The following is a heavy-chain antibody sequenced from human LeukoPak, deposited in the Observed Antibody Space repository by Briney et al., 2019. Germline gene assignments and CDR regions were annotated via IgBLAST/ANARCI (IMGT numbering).Heavy chain of an antibody. CDR1: GYTFTSYG. CDR3: ARSEDYGEPLWYFDL. V-gene: IGHV1-18*01. J-gene: IGHJ2*01. Sequence: GASVKVSCKASGYTFTSYGISWVRQAPGQGLEWMGWISAYNGNTNYAQKLQGRVTMTTDTSTSTAYMELRSLRSDDTAVYYCARSEDYGEPLWYFDLWGRGTLVTVSS. D-gene: IGHD4-17*01. CDR2: ISAYNGNT.